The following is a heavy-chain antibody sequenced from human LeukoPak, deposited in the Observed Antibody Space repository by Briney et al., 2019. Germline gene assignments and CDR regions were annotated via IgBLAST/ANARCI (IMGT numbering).Heavy chain of an antibody. CDR3: ARPARGGCSGGSCYGYYYYYMDV. J-gene: IGHJ6*03. V-gene: IGHV3-11*01. CDR1: GFTFSDYY. CDR2: ISSSGSTI. Sequence: GGSLRLSCAASGFTFSDYYMSWIRQAPGKGLERVSYISSSGSTIYYADSVKGRFTISRDNAKNSLYPQMNSLRAEDTAVYYCARPARGGCSGGSCYGYYYYYMDVWGKGTTVTVSS. D-gene: IGHD2-15*01.